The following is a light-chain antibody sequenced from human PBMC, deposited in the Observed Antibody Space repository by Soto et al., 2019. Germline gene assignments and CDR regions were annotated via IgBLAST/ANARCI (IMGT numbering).Light chain of an antibody. Sequence: VLTQSPGTPSLSPGERATLSCRASQSISSSNLAWYHQKPGQAPRLLIYAASARVTGIPDRFSDSGSGTDFTLTISRLEPEDFAVYYCQHYGSSPPFTFGPGTKVDIK. CDR1: QSISSSN. J-gene: IGKJ3*01. V-gene: IGKV3-20*01. CDR2: AAS. CDR3: QHYGSSPPFT.